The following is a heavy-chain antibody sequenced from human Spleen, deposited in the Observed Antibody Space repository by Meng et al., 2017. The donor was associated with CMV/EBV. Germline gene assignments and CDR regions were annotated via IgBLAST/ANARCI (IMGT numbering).Heavy chain of an antibody. CDR3: ATLFGLRDY. CDR1: GYTFTGYY. D-gene: IGHD3-10*02. V-gene: IGHV1-69*10. J-gene: IGHJ4*02. Sequence: KVSCRGSGYTFTGYYLHWVRQAPGQGLEWMGGIIPILGIANYAQKFQGRVTITADKSTSTAYMELSSLRSEDTAVYYCATLFGLRDYWGQGTLVTVSS. CDR2: IIPILGIA.